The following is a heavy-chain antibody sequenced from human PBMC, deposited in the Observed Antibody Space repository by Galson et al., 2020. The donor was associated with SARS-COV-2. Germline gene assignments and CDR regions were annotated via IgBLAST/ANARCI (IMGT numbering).Heavy chain of an antibody. J-gene: IGHJ4*02. D-gene: IGHD3-10*01. CDR2: ISWNSGSI. CDR1: GFTFDDYA. CDR3: AKGIYGSGSYYFDY. Sequence: GGSLRLSCAASGFTFDDYAMHWVRQAPGKGLEWVSGISWNSGSIGYADSVKGRFTISRDNAKNSLYLQMNSLRAEDTALYYCAKGIYGSGSYYFDYWGQGTLVTVSS. V-gene: IGHV3-9*01.